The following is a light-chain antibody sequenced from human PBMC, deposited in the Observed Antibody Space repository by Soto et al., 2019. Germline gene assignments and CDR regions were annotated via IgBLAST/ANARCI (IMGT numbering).Light chain of an antibody. CDR3: QYYGSSVT. J-gene: IGKJ4*01. Sequence: EIVVTQSPGTLSLSPGERATLSCRASQSISNDHLAWYQQKPGQAPRLLIYGTSNRATGGIADRFSGSGSGTDFTLTISRLEHEDFAVYYCQYYGSSVTFAGGTKVEIK. CDR2: GTS. V-gene: IGKV3-20*01. CDR1: QSISNDH.